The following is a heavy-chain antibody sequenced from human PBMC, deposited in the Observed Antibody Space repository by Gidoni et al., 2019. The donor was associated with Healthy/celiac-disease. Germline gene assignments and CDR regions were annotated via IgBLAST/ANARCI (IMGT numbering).Heavy chain of an antibody. CDR3: AKDRSITMIVVASAAFDI. CDR2: ISGSGGST. D-gene: IGHD3-22*01. CDR1: GFTFRSYA. Sequence: EVQLLESGGGLVQPGGSLRLSCAASGFTFRSYAMSWVRQAPGQGLEWVSAISGSGGSTYYAESVKGRFTISRENSKNTLYLQMNSLRAEDTAVYYCAKDRSITMIVVASAAFDIWGQGTMVTVSS. V-gene: IGHV3-23*01. J-gene: IGHJ3*02.